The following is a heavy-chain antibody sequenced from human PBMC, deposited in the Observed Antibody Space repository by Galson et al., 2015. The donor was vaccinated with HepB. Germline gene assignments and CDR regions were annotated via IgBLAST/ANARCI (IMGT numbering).Heavy chain of an antibody. Sequence: SLRLSCAASGFTFSNYAMSWVRQAPGKGLEWVSVISGSGGSTYYADSVKGRFIISRDNSKNTLFLQMNSLRAEDTAVHYCAKAKHYSNNWYGGSFDYWGQGTLVTVSS. V-gene: IGHV3-23*01. CDR3: AKAKHYSNNWYGGSFDY. CDR2: ISGSGGST. D-gene: IGHD6-13*01. CDR1: GFTFSNYA. J-gene: IGHJ4*02.